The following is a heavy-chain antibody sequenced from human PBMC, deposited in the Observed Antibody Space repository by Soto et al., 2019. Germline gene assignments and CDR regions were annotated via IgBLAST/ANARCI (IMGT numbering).Heavy chain of an antibody. J-gene: IGHJ4*02. Sequence: GGSLRLSCAASGFTVSSSQMTWVRHAPGKALEWVSLISIGGTTQYAVSVKGRFTISRDYSKNTLYVQMNSLRAEDTAVYYCAKAISGYNAHLDHWGQRTRVAV. CDR1: GFTVSSSQ. D-gene: IGHD1-20*01. CDR2: ISIGGTT. CDR3: AKAISGYNAHLDH. V-gene: IGHV3-53*01.